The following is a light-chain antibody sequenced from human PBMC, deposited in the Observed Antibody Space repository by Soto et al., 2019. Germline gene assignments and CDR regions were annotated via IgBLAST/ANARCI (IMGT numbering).Light chain of an antibody. V-gene: IGKV4-1*01. CDR2: WSS. Sequence: IVLTQSPDSVAVSLGERATINCKSSQSVLFSINQKNYLAWYQQKPGQPPKFLIYWSSARESGVPDRFSGSGSGTDFTLTISSLQAEDVAVYYCQQYLKTPPTFGQGTKVDIK. J-gene: IGKJ1*01. CDR3: QQYLKTPPT. CDR1: QSVLFSINQKNY.